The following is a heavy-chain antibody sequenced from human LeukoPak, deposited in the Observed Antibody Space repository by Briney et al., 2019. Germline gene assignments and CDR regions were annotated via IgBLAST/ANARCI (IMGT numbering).Heavy chain of an antibody. D-gene: IGHD3-16*02. CDR1: GGSISGHY. J-gene: IGHJ4*02. CDR3: ARGRGVWGSYRKATLDY. CDR2: IYDIGST. Sequence: PSETLSLTCTVSGGSISGHYWTWIRQPPGKGLEWIGYIYDIGSTTYNPSLKSRVTISVDTSKNQFSLKLSSVTAADTAAYYCARGRGVWGSYRKATLDYWGQGTLVTVSS. V-gene: IGHV4-59*11.